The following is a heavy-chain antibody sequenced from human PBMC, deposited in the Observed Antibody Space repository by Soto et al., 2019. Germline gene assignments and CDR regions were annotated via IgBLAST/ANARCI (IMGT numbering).Heavy chain of an antibody. Sequence: QVQLVQSGAEVKKPGASVRLSCKAFGYPFTNNYVHWLRQAPGQGLEWMGRINPSGGDTIYAQKFQGRVTTTRDTSTSTIFMDVSSLRSDDTAVYFCARATSLAGVSGTYRPPSYFDFWGQGVPVSASS. V-gene: IGHV1-46*01. CDR1: GYPFTNNY. CDR3: ARATSLAGVSGTYRPPSYFDF. CDR2: INPSGGDT. J-gene: IGHJ4*02. D-gene: IGHD3-16*02.